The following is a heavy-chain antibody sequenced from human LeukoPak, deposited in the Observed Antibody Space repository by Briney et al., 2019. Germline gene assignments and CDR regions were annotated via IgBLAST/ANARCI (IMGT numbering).Heavy chain of an antibody. D-gene: IGHD6-19*01. V-gene: IGHV4-4*07. Sequence: SETLSLTCTVSGGSISSYSWTWIRKPAGKGLDWFGRIYTSGSTNYNPSLKSRVTMSVDTSKNQFSLKLSSVTAADTAVYYCASSALEQWLVRIDYWGQGTLVTVSS. J-gene: IGHJ4*02. CDR2: IYTSGST. CDR3: ASSALEQWLVRIDY. CDR1: GGSISSYS.